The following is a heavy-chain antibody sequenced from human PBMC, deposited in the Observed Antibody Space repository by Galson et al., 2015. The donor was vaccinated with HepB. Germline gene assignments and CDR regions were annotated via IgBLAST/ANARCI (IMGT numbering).Heavy chain of an antibody. V-gene: IGHV7-4-1*02. CDR3: ARDRSATFDY. J-gene: IGHJ4*02. Sequence: CTASGYTFTTYAMNWVRQAPGQGLEWMGWINTNTGNPTYAQGSTGRFVFSLDTSVSTAYLQISSLKAEDTAVYYCARDRSATFDYWGQGTLVTVSS. CDR1: GYTFTTYA. D-gene: IGHD3-10*01. CDR2: INTNTGNP.